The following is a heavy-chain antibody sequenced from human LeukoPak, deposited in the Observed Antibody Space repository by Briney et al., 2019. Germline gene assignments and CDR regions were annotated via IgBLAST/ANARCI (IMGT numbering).Heavy chain of an antibody. CDR2: ISAYNGKT. V-gene: IGHV1-18*01. CDR1: DYTFTNYG. CDR3: ARTNLDCKNGVCYDY. J-gene: IGHJ4*02. D-gene: IGHD2-8*01. Sequence: ASVKVSCKASDYTFTNYGISWVRQAPGQGLEWMGWISAYNGKTYYAQNFQGRVTVTTDTSTSTAYMDLRSLRSDDTAVYYCARTNLDCKNGVCYDYWGQGTPVTVSS.